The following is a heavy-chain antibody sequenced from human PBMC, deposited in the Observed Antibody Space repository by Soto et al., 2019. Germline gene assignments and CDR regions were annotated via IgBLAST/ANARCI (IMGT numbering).Heavy chain of an antibody. Sequence: QVQLVQSGAEVKKPGSSVKVSCKASGGTFSSYAISWVRQAPGQGLEWMGGIIPIFGTANYAQKFQGRVTITADEXTXXAYRELSSLRSEDTAVYYCARGREGHYYYYYGMDVWGQGTTVTVSS. CDR3: ARGREGHYYYYYGMDV. J-gene: IGHJ6*02. CDR2: IIPIFGTA. V-gene: IGHV1-69*12. CDR1: GGTFSSYA.